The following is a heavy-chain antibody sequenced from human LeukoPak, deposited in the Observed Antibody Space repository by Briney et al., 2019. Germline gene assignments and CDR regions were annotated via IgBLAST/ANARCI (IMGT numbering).Heavy chain of an antibody. J-gene: IGHJ6*02. D-gene: IGHD3-10*01. CDR2: IYYRGST. CDR1: GGSISSGGYY. Sequence: SETLSLTCTVSGGSISSGGYYWSWIRQHPGKGLEWIGYIYYRGSTYYNPSLKSRVTISVDTSKNQFSLKLSSVTAADTAVYYCARDSFGESRYYGMDVWGQGTTVTVSS. V-gene: IGHV4-31*03. CDR3: ARDSFGESRYYGMDV.